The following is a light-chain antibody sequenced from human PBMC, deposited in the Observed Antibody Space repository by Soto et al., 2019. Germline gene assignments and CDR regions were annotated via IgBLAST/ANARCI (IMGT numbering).Light chain of an antibody. J-gene: IGKJ1*01. CDR2: AAS. Sequence: IQMTHSPSSLSASIGNIVTITFRASQSINSYLNWYQQKPGKAPNLLIYAASSLQSGVPPRFSGSGSGTDFTLTISSLQPEDFATYYCQQANSFPRTFGQGTKVDIK. CDR1: QSINSY. CDR3: QQANSFPRT. V-gene: IGKV1-39*01.